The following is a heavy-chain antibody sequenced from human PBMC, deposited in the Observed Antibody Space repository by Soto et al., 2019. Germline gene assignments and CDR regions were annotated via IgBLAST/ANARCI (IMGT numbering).Heavy chain of an antibody. CDR1: GGSISSYY. V-gene: IGHV4-59*01. Sequence: SETLSLTCTVSGGSISSYYWSWIRQPPGKGLEWIGYISYSGSTNYSPSLKSQVTISVDTSKNQFSLKLTSVTAADTAVYYCAREVVSSSWYYYYGMDVWGQGTTVTVSS. D-gene: IGHD6-13*01. CDR3: AREVVSSSWYYYYGMDV. CDR2: ISYSGST. J-gene: IGHJ6*02.